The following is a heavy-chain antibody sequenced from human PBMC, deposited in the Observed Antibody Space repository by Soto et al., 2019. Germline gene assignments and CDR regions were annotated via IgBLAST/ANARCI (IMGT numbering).Heavy chain of an antibody. V-gene: IGHV4-4*07. Sequence: PSEPLSLTCTVSGASITVSSYCCWIRQPAGKGLEWIGRSSLSGTTNYNPFLRSVVTMSADVTKNQSSQRRTSVTAADTAVYYYARTAPIAPAGTYYYYGRDVWGQANMVIVAS. J-gene: IGHJ6*02. CDR1: GASITVSSY. CDR2: SSLSGTT. CDR3: ARTAPIAPAGTYYYYGRDV. D-gene: IGHD6-13*01.